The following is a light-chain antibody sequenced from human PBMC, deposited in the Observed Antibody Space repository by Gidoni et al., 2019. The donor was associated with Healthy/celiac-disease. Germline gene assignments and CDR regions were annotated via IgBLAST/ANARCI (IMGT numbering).Light chain of an antibody. Sequence: DIQMTQSPSSLSASVGDRVTITCQASQDISNYLNWYQQKPGKAPKLLIYDASNLETGVPSRFSGSGSGTDFTCTISSLQPEDIATYYCQQYDNLSLTFXGXTKVEIK. CDR1: QDISNY. J-gene: IGKJ4*01. V-gene: IGKV1-33*01. CDR3: QQYDNLSLT. CDR2: DAS.